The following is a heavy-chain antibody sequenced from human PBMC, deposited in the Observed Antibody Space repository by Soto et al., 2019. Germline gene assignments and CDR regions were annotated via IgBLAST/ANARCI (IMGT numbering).Heavy chain of an antibody. CDR1: GFTFSYYW. CDR2: IHSDGSST. D-gene: IGHD2-21*02. J-gene: IGHJ3*02. Sequence: EVQLVESGGGLVQPGGSLRLSWAASGFTFSYYWMHWVRQAPGQGLVWVSRIHSDGSSTTYADSVKGRFTISRDNAKNTLYLQMNSLRAEDTAVYYCARGDKGAFDMWGQVTMVSVSS. CDR3: ARGDKGAFDM. V-gene: IGHV3-74*01.